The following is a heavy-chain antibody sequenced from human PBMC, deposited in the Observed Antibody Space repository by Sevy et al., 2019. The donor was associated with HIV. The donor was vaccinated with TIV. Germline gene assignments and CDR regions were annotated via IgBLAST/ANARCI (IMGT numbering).Heavy chain of an antibody. J-gene: IGHJ4*02. CDR1: GFTFSSYG. Sequence: GGSLRLSCAASGFTFSSYGMHWARQAPGKGLEWVAVISYDGSNKYYADSVKGRFTISRDNSKNTLYLQMNSLRAEDTAVYYCAKDSSYYDSSGYRYFDYWGQGTLVTVSS. D-gene: IGHD3-22*01. V-gene: IGHV3-30*18. CDR2: ISYDGSNK. CDR3: AKDSSYYDSSGYRYFDY.